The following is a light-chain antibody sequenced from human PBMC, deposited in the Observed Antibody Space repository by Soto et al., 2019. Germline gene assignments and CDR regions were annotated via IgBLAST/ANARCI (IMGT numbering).Light chain of an antibody. J-gene: IGKJ2*01. V-gene: IGKV3-20*01. CDR3: QQYGSSVYT. Sequence: EIVLTQSPGTLSLSPGEGASLSCKASQSVYNNYLAWYQHKPGRSPRLLIYGASSRAAGIPGRFSGSGSGTDFTLTITRLEPEDFAIYYCQQYGSSVYTFGQGTKVEI. CDR2: GAS. CDR1: QSVYNNY.